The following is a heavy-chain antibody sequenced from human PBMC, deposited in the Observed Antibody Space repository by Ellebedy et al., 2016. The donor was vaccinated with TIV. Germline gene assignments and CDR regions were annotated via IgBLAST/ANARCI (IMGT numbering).Heavy chain of an antibody. V-gene: IGHV3-30-3*01. CDR3: ARDRSPGIAAAGSYYYGMDV. CDR1: GFTFSSYA. J-gene: IGHJ6*02. Sequence: GGSLRLXCAASGFTFSSYAMHWVRQAPGKGLEWVAVISYDGSNKYYADSVKGRFTISRDNSKNTLYLQMNSLRAEDTAVYYCARDRSPGIAAAGSYYYGMDVWGQGTTVTVSS. D-gene: IGHD6-13*01. CDR2: ISYDGSNK.